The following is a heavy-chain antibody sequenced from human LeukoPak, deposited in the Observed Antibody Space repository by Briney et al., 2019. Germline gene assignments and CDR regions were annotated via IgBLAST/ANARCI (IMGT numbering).Heavy chain of an antibody. V-gene: IGHV4-59*08. CDR1: GGSISSYY. CDR2: IYYSGST. CDR3: ARHSLRITMVRGVITD. J-gene: IGHJ4*02. D-gene: IGHD3-10*01. Sequence: PSETLSLTCTVSGGSISSYYWSWIRQPPGKGLEWIGYIYYSGSTNYNPSLKSRVTISVDTSKNQFSLKLSSVTAADTAVYYCARHSLRITMVRGVITDWGQETLVTVSS.